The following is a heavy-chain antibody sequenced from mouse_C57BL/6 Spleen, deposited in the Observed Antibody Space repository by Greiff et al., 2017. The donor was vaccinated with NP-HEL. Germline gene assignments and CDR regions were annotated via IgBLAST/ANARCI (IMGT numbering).Heavy chain of an antibody. J-gene: IGHJ1*03. Sequence: VQLQQPGAELVKPGASVKLSCKASGYTFTSYWMHWVKQRPGQGLEWIGMIHPNSGSTNYNEKFKSKATLTVDKSSSTAYMQLSSLTSEDSAVYYCARGNYYGSLHWYFDVWGTGTTVTVSS. CDR1: GYTFTSYW. CDR3: ARGNYYGSLHWYFDV. CDR2: IHPNSGST. D-gene: IGHD1-1*01. V-gene: IGHV1-64*01.